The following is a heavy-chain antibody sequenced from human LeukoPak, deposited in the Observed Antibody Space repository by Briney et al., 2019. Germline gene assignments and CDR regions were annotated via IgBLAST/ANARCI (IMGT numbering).Heavy chain of an antibody. D-gene: IGHD2-15*01. CDR2: IYYSGST. Sequence: SETLSLTCTVSGGSISSYYWSWIRQPPGKGLEWIGYIYYSGSTNYNPSLKSRVTISVDTSKNQFSLKLSSVTAADTAVYYCASGALRGWLPRYCSGGSCYALGYWGQGTLVTVSP. V-gene: IGHV4-59*01. CDR3: ASGALRGWLPRYCSGGSCYALGY. J-gene: IGHJ4*02. CDR1: GGSISSYY.